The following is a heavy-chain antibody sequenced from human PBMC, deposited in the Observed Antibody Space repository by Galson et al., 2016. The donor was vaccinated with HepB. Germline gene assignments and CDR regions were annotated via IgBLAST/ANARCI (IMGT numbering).Heavy chain of an antibody. CDR3: ARVGYYGSGRAYYFDS. Sequence: ETLSLTCTVSGGPVSSGSYYWSWIWQPPGKGLEWVGYIYYTGSTNYNPSLQSRVTISVDTSKNQFSLKLRSVTAADTAVYYCARVGYYGSGRAYYFDSWGQGRLVTVSS. CDR2: IYYTGST. V-gene: IGHV4-61*01. D-gene: IGHD3-10*01. CDR1: GGPVSSGSYY. J-gene: IGHJ4*02.